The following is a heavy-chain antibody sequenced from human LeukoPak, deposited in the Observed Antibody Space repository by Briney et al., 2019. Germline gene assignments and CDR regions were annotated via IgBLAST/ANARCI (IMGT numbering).Heavy chain of an antibody. J-gene: IGHJ6*02. V-gene: IGHV3-7*01. Sequence: GGSLRLSCAASGFTFSSYWMSWVRQAPGKGLEWVANIKRDGSEKYYVDSVKGRFTISRDNAKNSLYLQMNSLRAEDTAVYYCARGAPTTDEVYYYYGMDVWGQGTTVTVSS. CDR3: ARGAPTTDEVYYYYGMDV. D-gene: IGHD1-26*01. CDR2: IKRDGSEK. CDR1: GFTFSSYW.